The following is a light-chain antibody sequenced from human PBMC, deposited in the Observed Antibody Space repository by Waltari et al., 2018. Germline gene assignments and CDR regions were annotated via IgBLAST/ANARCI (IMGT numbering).Light chain of an antibody. V-gene: IGKV3-20*01. CDR1: ESVGKY. J-gene: IGKJ1*01. Sequence: EIVLTQSPGTLSLSPGERATLSCRASESVGKYLAWYQKRPGQAPRLVMFHASNRATGIPDRFSGSGSGTDFSLTISRLEPEDFAVYYCQKYNRLPATFGQGTKVEIK. CDR3: QKYNRLPAT. CDR2: HAS.